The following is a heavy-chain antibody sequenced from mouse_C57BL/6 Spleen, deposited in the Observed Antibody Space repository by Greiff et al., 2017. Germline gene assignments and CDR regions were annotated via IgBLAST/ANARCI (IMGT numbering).Heavy chain of an antibody. CDR3: ARGDYGNLGDY. CDR2: INPNNGGT. D-gene: IGHD2-1*01. Sequence: VQLKESGPELVKPGASVKMSCKASGYTFTDYNMHWVKQSHGKSLEWIGYINPNNGGTSYNQKFKGKATLTVNKSSSTAYMELRSLTSEDSAVYYCARGDYGNLGDYWGQGTTLTVSS. CDR1: GYTFTDYN. V-gene: IGHV1-22*01. J-gene: IGHJ2*01.